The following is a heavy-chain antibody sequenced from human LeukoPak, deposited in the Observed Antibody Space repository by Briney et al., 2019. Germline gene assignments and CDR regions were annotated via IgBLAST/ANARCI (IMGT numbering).Heavy chain of an antibody. CDR1: GFTVSSNY. J-gene: IGHJ4*02. Sequence: GGSLRLSCAASGFTVSSNYMNWVRQAPGKGLEWVSVIYSGGSAYYADSVKGRFTISRDNSKNTLFLQMNSLRAEDTAIYYCAKSGSTSWTRYYLDSWGQGTLVTVSS. CDR2: IYSGGSA. D-gene: IGHD6-13*01. V-gene: IGHV3-53*01. CDR3: AKSGSTSWTRYYLDS.